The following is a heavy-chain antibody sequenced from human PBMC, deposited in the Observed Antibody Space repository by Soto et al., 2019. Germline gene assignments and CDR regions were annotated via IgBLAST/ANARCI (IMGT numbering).Heavy chain of an antibody. D-gene: IGHD2-15*01. CDR1: GFTVSSKY. CDR3: TRDDVYCSGGGCYGVPVDV. V-gene: IGHV3-66*01. J-gene: IGHJ6*04. Sequence: EVQLVGSGGGVVQPGGSLRLSCAASGFTVSSKYMSWVRQAPGKGLEWVSLIQSGGYTYYADSVRGRFTISRDSLQRNRRRVEDAATYCCTRDDVYCSGGGCYGVPVDVWGKGTTVTVSA. CDR2: IQSGGYT.